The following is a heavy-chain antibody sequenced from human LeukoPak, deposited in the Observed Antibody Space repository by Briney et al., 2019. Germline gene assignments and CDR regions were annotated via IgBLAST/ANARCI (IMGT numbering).Heavy chain of an antibody. V-gene: IGHV3-21*01. CDR1: GFTFSSYS. CDR2: ISSSSSYI. J-gene: IGHJ4*02. CDR3: ARSFLSIAAAATDY. D-gene: IGHD6-13*01. Sequence: PGGSLRLSCAASGFTFSSYSMNWVRQAPGKGLEWVSSISSSSSYIYYADSVEGRFTISRDNAKNSPYLQMNSLRAEDTAVYYCARSFLSIAAAATDYWGQRTLVTVSS.